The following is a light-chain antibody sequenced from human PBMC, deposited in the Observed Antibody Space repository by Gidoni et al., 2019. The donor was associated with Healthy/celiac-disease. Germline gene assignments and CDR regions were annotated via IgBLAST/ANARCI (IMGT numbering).Light chain of an antibody. Sequence: DLVMIQSSDSLAVSLGERATINCKSSPSVLYSSNNKNYLAWYQQKPGQPPKLLIYWASTRESGVPDRFSGSGSGTDFTLTISSLQAEDVAVYYCQQYYSTPYTFGQGTKLEIK. V-gene: IGKV4-1*01. J-gene: IGKJ2*01. CDR1: PSVLYSSNNKNY. CDR2: WAS. CDR3: QQYYSTPYT.